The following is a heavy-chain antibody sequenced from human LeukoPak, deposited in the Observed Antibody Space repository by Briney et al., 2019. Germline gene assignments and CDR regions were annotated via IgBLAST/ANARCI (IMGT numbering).Heavy chain of an antibody. CDR3: ARDWKGIDY. CDR2: ISSSGSTV. J-gene: IGHJ4*02. V-gene: IGHV3-48*03. CDR1: GFTFSSYE. Sequence: GGSLRLSCAASGFTFSSYEMNWVRQAPGKGLEWVSYISSSGSTVYYADSVKGRFTISRDNAKNSLYLQMNSLRAEDTAVYYCARDWKGIDYWGQGTLVTVSS. D-gene: IGHD1-1*01.